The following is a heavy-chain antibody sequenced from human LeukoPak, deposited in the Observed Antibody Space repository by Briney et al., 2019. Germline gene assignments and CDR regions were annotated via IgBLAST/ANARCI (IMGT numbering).Heavy chain of an antibody. CDR1: GGSVSSGTYY. V-gene: IGHV4-61*02. D-gene: IGHD7-27*01. CDR3: ARGDWGSPDYYYMDV. J-gene: IGHJ6*03. CDR2: IFPGGNT. Sequence: SETLSLTCTVSGGSVSSGTYYWNWMRQPAGRGLEWIGRIFPGGNTYFNPSLKSRVAISVDSSKNQFSLTLSSVTAADTAVYYCARGDWGSPDYYYMDVWGKGTTVTISS.